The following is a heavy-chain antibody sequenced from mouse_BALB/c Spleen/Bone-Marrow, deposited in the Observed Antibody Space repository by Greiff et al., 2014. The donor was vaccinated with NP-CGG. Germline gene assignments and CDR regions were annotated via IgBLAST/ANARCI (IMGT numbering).Heavy chain of an antibody. J-gene: IGHJ2*01. V-gene: IGHV2-9-2*01. CDR1: GFSLTSYD. Sequence: QVQLQQSGPGLVAPSQSLSITCTVSGFSLTSYDINWIRQSPGKGLEWLGVIWTGGGANYNSAFMSRLSISKDNSKSQVFLKMNSLQTADTAIYLCVRGYYYGSSPFDYWGQGTTLTVSS. D-gene: IGHD1-1*01. CDR2: IWTGGGA. CDR3: VRGYYYGSSPFDY.